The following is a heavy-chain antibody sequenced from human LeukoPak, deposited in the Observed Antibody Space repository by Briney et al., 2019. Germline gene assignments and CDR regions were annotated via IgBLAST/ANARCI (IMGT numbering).Heavy chain of an antibody. CDR1: GGSISGSSYH. V-gene: IGHV4-39*01. CDR2: SNYSWHT. CDR3: APTYSYTRGGYDY. D-gene: IGHD5-18*01. Sequence: SETLSLTCTVSGGSISGSSYHWGWIRPPPGKGLEWIGSSNYSWHTYYNPSLESRVTISVDSSKNQFSLKVTSVTAADTALYYCAPTYSYTRGGYDYWGPGTLVTVSS. J-gene: IGHJ4*02.